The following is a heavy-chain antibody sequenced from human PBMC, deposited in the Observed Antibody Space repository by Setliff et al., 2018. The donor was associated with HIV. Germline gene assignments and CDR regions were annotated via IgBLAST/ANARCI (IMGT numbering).Heavy chain of an antibody. V-gene: IGHV4-39*01. CDR2: INYSGNT. CDR1: GGSISSDSYY. CDR3: ARLFQWMSYSFDI. J-gene: IGHJ3*02. Sequence: SETLSLTCTVSGGSISSDSYYWGWIRQPPGKGLEWVASINYSGNTYHNPSLKTRVTISVDTSKSQFSLKLNSVTAADTGVYYCARLFQWMSYSFDIWGQGTVVTVS. D-gene: IGHD5-12*01.